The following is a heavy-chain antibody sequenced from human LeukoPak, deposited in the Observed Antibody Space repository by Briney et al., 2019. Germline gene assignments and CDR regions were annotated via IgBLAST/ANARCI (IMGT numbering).Heavy chain of an antibody. CDR1: GDSFISYW. D-gene: IGHD6-13*01. CDR2: IYPGDSDT. J-gene: IGHJ4*02. CDR3: ARLGSSWYVVGY. Sequence: GECLKISCKGSGDSFISYWIGWVRQMPGEGLVWMGIIYPGDSDTRYSASFQGRVTISSDKSISPAYLQWSSLKALATAMYYCARLGSSWYVVGYWGQGTLVTVSS. V-gene: IGHV5-51*01.